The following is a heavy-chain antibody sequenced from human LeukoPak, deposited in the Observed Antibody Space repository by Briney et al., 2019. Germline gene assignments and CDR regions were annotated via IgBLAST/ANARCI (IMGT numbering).Heavy chain of an antibody. J-gene: IGHJ6*03. CDR1: GFTFSSYE. CDR3: ARAASYDFWSGYYYYYYYMDV. CDR2: ISSSGSTI. Sequence: GGSLRLSCAASGFTFSSYEMNWVRQAPGKGLEWVSYISSSGSTIYYADSVKGRFTISRDNAKNSLYLQMNSLRAEDTAVYYCARAASYDFWSGYYYYYYYMDVWGKGTTVTVSS. V-gene: IGHV3-48*03. D-gene: IGHD3-3*01.